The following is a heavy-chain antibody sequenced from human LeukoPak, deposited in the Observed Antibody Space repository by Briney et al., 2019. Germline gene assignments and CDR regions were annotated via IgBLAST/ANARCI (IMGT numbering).Heavy chain of an antibody. V-gene: IGHV4-39*01. CDR2: IYYSGST. CDR3: ARRPYYYDSGDIGQRDY. J-gene: IGHJ4*02. CDR1: GGSISSSSYY. D-gene: IGHD3-22*01. Sequence: SETLSLTCTVSGGSISSSSYYWGWIRQPPGKGLERIGSIYYSGSTYYNPSLKSRVTISVDTSKNQFSLKLNSVTAADTAVYYCARRPYYYDSGDIGQRDYWGQGTLVTVSS.